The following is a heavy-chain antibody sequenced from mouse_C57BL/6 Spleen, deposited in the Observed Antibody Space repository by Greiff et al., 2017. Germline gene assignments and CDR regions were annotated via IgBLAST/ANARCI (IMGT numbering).Heavy chain of an antibody. CDR1: GYTFTSYW. D-gene: IGHD2-4*01. Sequence: QVHVKQPGAELVKPGASVTLSCKASGYTFTSYWMQWVKQRPGQGLEWMGEIDPSDSYTNYNQKFKGKATLTVDTSSSTAYMQLSSLTSEDSAVYYCARTEGDYGYYLDYWGQGTTLTVSS. J-gene: IGHJ2*01. CDR3: ARTEGDYGYYLDY. V-gene: IGHV1-50*01. CDR2: IDPSDSYT.